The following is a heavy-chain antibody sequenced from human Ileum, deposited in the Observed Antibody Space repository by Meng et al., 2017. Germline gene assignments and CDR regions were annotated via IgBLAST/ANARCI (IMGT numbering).Heavy chain of an antibody. CDR2: INYNGNT. CDR1: GDSIRYSSYY. V-gene: IGHV4-39*01. D-gene: IGHD3-16*01. J-gene: IGHJ4*02. CDR3: ARPAVTTALGGFDY. Sequence: QLQLQESGPGLGKPSGPLSPTFAVSGDSIRYSSYYWGWVRQPPGQGLEWIGSINYNGNTYYSPSLKSRASISVDTSKNQFSLKLSSVTAADTAVYYCARPAVTTALGGFDYWGQGTLVTVSS.